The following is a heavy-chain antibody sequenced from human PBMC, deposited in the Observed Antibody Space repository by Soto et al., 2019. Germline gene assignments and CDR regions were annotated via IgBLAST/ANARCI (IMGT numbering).Heavy chain of an antibody. V-gene: IGHV4-39*02. Sequence: PSETLSLTCVVSGDSINSRYYFWDWIRQPPGKGLDWVGSIYYSGSTHYNPSLESRVTISIDTSKNHFSLELRSVTAADTAVYFCARRGTSSWYDSWGQGILVTVSS. J-gene: IGHJ5*01. CDR2: IYYSGST. CDR3: ARRGTSSWYDS. CDR1: GDSINSRYYF. D-gene: IGHD2-2*01.